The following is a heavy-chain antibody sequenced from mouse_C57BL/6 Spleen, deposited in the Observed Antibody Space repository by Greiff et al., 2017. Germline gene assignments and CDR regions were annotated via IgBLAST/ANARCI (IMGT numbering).Heavy chain of an antibody. D-gene: IGHD2-5*01. CDR3: AREGLYSNDAMGY. CDR2: INPSNGGT. J-gene: IGHJ4*01. Sequence: VQLQESGTELVKPGASVKLSCKASGYTFTSYWMHWVKQRPGQGLEWIGNINPSNGGTNYNEKFKSKATLTVDTSSSTAYMQLSSLTSEDSAVYYCAREGLYSNDAMGYWGQGTSVTVSS. CDR1: GYTFTSYW. V-gene: IGHV1-53*01.